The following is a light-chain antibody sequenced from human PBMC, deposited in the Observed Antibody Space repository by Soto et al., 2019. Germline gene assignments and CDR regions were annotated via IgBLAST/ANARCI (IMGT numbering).Light chain of an antibody. J-gene: IGKJ1*01. CDR3: PSYSSALWT. CDR1: QDITHF. CDR2: GAS. Sequence: DIQMTQSPSSLSASVGDRVTFSCRANQDITHFLAWYQQKPGKVPKLLIYGASTLQSGVPSRFSGSGSGTDFPLTTTSLQPEDVATYFCPSYSSALWTYGQGTRVDIK. V-gene: IGKV1-27*01.